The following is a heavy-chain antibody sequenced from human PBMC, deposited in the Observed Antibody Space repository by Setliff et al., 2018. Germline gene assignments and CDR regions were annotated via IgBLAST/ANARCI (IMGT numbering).Heavy chain of an antibody. D-gene: IGHD3-16*01. CDR2: IWDDGGNK. V-gene: IGHV3-33*08. J-gene: IGHJ6*03. Sequence: GGSLRLSCAASGFTFSTYRMHWVRQAPGKGLEWVAVIWDDGGNKYHADSVKGRFTISRGNAKNSLYLQMNSLRAEDTAVYYCVRDDVRGYYMDVWGKGTTVTVSS. CDR1: GFTFSTYR. CDR3: VRDDVRGYYMDV.